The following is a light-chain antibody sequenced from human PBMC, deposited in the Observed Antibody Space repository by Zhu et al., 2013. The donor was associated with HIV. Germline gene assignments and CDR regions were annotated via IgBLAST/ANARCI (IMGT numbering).Light chain of an antibody. Sequence: QSVLTQPPSVSGTPGQRVTISCSGSSSNIGSNTVNWYQQLPGAAPKLLIYSNNQRPSGVPDRFSGSKSGTSASLAISELQSEDEADYYCAAWDDSLNGLFGGGTKLTVL. CDR1: SSNIGSNT. V-gene: IGLV1-44*01. CDR3: AAWDDSLNGL. J-gene: IGLJ3*02. CDR2: SNN.